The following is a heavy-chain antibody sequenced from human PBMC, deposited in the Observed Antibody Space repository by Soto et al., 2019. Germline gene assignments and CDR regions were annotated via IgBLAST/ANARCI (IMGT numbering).Heavy chain of an antibody. CDR3: ARDPPSEKLQPDFGMDV. CDR1: GFTFTTSA. CDR2: ISGSGRST. Sequence: EVQLMESGGGLVQPGGSLRLSCAASGFTFTTSAMSWVRQVPGKGLEWVALISGSGRSTDYAGSVKGRFIISRDNSKNTVSLQMNSLRAGDSAVYYCARDPPSEKLQPDFGMDVWGQGTTVTVAS. J-gene: IGHJ6*02. D-gene: IGHD2-15*01. V-gene: IGHV3-23*01.